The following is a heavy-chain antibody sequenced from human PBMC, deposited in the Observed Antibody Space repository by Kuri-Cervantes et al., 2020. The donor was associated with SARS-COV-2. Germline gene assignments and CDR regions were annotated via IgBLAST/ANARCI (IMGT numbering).Heavy chain of an antibody. D-gene: IGHD3-3*01. CDR1: GGTFSSYA. CDR3: ARDWGQSRYDFWSGYALGY. CDR2: IIPILGTA. V-gene: IGHV1-69*04. Sequence: SVKVSCKASGGTFSSYAISWVRQAPGQGLEWMGRIIPILGTANYAQKFQGRVTMTRDTSTSTVYMELSSLRSEDTAVHYCARDWGQSRYDFWSGYALGYWGQGTLVTVSS. J-gene: IGHJ4*02.